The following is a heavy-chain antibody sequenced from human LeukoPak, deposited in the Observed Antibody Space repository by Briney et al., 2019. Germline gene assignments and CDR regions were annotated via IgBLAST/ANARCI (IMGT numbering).Heavy chain of an antibody. Sequence: PSGTLSLTCTVSGGSISSYYWSWIRQPPGKGLEWIGYIYYSGSTNYNPSLKSRVTISVDTSKNQFSLKLSSVTAADTAVYYCARITMAYNWFDPWGQGTLVTVSS. V-gene: IGHV4-59*08. J-gene: IGHJ5*02. CDR3: ARITMAYNWFDP. CDR2: IYYSGST. CDR1: GGSISSYY. D-gene: IGHD3-10*01.